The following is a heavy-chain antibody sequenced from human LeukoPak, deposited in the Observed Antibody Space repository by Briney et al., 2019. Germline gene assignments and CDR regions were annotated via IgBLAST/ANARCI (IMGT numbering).Heavy chain of an antibody. CDR3: AREHDIRDSSGYLVY. CDR2: IPYDGSNK. D-gene: IGHD3-22*01. CDR1: GFTFSSYA. V-gene: IGHV3-30-3*01. Sequence: GGSLRLSCAASGFTFSSYAMHWVRQAPGKGLEWVAVIPYDGSNKYYADSVKGRFTTSRDNSKNTLYLQMNSLRAEDTAVYYCAREHDIRDSSGYLVYWGQGTLVTVSS. J-gene: IGHJ4*02.